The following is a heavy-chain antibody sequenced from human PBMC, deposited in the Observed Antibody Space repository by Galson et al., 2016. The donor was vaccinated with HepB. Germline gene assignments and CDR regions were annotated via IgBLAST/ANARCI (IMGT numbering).Heavy chain of an antibody. CDR2: ISYDGNSK. J-gene: IGHJ4*02. CDR1: GFSFSSYG. V-gene: IGHV3-30*18. D-gene: IGHD2/OR15-2a*01. Sequence: SLRLSCAASGFSFSSYGMHWVRQAPGKGLEWVGLISYDGNSKYYGDSVKGRFTISRDNSKKTLILQMNSLRPEDTAVYHCAKDRFHGFSFDYWGQGTLVTVSS. CDR3: AKDRFHGFSFDY.